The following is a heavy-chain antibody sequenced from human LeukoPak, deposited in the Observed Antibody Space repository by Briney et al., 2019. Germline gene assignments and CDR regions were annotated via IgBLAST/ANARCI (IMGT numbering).Heavy chain of an antibody. CDR2: ISSSSSTI. CDR1: GFTFSSYS. V-gene: IGHV3-48*01. J-gene: IGHJ6*03. Sequence: GGSLRLSCAASGFTFSSYSMNWVRQAPGKGLEWVSYISSSSSTIYYADSVKGRFTISRDNAKNSLYLQMNSLRAEDTAVYYCASGTAEDYYMDAWGKGTTVTVS. CDR3: ASGTAEDYYMDA. D-gene: IGHD6-13*01.